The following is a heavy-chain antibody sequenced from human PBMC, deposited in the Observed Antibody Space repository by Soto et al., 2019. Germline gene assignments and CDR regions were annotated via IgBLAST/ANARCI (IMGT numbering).Heavy chain of an antibody. CDR1: RFTFSSYW. V-gene: IGHV3-74*02. CDR2: MNEDGGTR. Sequence: EVQLLESGGGLVQPGGSLRLSCAASRFTFSSYWMHWVRQAPGKGLVWVSRMNEDGGTRDYADSVKGRFTISRDNAKNTLYLQMNSLRVEDTAVYYCASDLSGRADVWGQGTTVTVSS. CDR3: ASDLSGRADV. J-gene: IGHJ6*02. D-gene: IGHD3-10*01.